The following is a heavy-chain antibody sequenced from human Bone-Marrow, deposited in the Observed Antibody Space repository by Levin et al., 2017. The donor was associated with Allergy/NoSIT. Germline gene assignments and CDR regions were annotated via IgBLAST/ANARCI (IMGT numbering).Heavy chain of an antibody. J-gene: IGHJ6*02. D-gene: IGHD2-2*01. CDR2: ISHDGSNN. CDR1: GVTMSSYG. Sequence: QPGGSLRLSCAASGVTMSSYGMHWVRQAPGKGLEWVAVISHDGSNNYYDDSVKGRFTISRDNSKSTLYLQMNRLRAEDTAVYYCAKDQRGGQCSTSSCYLAMDVWGQGVTVTVSS. V-gene: IGHV3-30*18. CDR3: AKDQRGGQCSTSSCYLAMDV.